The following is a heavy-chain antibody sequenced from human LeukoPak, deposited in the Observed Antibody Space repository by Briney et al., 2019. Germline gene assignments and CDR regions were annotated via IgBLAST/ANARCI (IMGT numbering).Heavy chain of an antibody. D-gene: IGHD5-18*01. CDR3: LAHSYGTPNFVV. V-gene: IGHV1-2*02. CDR1: GYTFTGYY. CDR2: INPNSGGT. Sequence: ASVKVSCKASGYTFTGYYIHWVRQAPGQGLEWMGWINPNSGGTNYAQKFQGRVTMTRDTSISTAYMELSRLRSEDTAVYYCLAHSYGTPNFVVWGQGTLVTVSS. J-gene: IGHJ4*02.